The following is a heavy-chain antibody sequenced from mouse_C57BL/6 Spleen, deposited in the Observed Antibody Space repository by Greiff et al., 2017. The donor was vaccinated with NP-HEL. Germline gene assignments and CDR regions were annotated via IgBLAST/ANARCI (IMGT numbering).Heavy chain of an antibody. CDR3: TTGYGSSYAGYFDY. Sequence: EVQLQQSGAELVRPGASVKLSCTASGFNIKDYYMHWVKQRPEQGLEWIGRIDPEDGDTEYAPKFQGKATMTADTSSNTAYLQLSSLTSEDTAVYYCTTGYGSSYAGYFDYWGQGTTLTVSS. J-gene: IGHJ2*01. V-gene: IGHV14-1*01. D-gene: IGHD1-1*01. CDR1: GFNIKDYY. CDR2: IDPEDGDT.